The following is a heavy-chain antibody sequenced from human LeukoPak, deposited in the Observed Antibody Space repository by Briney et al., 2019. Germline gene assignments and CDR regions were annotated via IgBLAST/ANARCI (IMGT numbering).Heavy chain of an antibody. D-gene: IGHD6-13*01. CDR3: AREIGSWDRTEGRIDP. J-gene: IGHJ5*01. V-gene: IGHV3-7*01. CDR2: IKQDGSEK. CDR1: GFTFSSYW. Sequence: GGSLRLSCAASGFTFSSYWMTWVRQAPGKGLEWVANIKQDGSEKYYVDSVNGRFTISRDNAKNSLYLQMNSLRAEDTAVYYCAREIGSWDRTEGRIDPWGQGTLVTVSS.